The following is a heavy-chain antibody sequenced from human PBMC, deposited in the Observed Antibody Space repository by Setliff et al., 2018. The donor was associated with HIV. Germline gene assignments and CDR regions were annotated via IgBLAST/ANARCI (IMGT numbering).Heavy chain of an antibody. Sequence: ASVKVSCKASGYTFTSDYIHWVRQAPGQGLEWMGIINPAGNPTSYAHKFQGRITMTRATSTNTVYMELRSRRSKDTAVYYLAKDIPGPAINSCRIKNWFDPLGEGTLVTVSS. CDR1: GYTFTSDY. J-gene: IGHJ5*02. CDR3: AKDIPGPAINSCRIKNWFDP. CDR2: INPAGNPT. D-gene: IGHD2-8*02. V-gene: IGHV1-46*01.